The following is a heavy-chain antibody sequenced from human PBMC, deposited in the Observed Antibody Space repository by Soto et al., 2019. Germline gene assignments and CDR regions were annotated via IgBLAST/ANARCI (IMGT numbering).Heavy chain of an antibody. CDR2: ISYDGSNK. CDR1: GFTFSSYA. CDR3: ARDRDEVVVAAPTYYYYGMDV. Sequence: ESGGGVVQPGRSLRLSCAASGFTFSSYAMHWVRQAPGKGLEWVAVISYDGSNKYYADSVKGRFTISRDNSKNTLYLQMNSLRAEDTAVYYCARDRDEVVVAAPTYYYYGMDVWGQGTTVTVSS. J-gene: IGHJ6*02. D-gene: IGHD2-15*01. V-gene: IGHV3-30-3*01.